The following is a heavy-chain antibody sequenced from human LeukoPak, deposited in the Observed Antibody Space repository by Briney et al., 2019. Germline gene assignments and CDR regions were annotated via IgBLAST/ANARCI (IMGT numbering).Heavy chain of an antibody. V-gene: IGHV4-4*09. CDR1: GGSISSYY. CDR3: ARLLHPYGSSWYFDY. Sequence: PSETLSLTCTVSGGSISSYYWSWIRQPPGKGLEWIGYIYPSGNTNYYPSLKSRVTISVDASKNQFSLNLNSVTAAATAVSYCARLLHPYGSSWYFDYWGQGALVTVSS. CDR2: IYPSGNT. D-gene: IGHD6-13*01. J-gene: IGHJ4*02.